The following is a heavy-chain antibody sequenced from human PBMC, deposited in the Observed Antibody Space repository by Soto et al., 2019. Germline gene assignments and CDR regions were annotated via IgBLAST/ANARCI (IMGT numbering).Heavy chain of an antibody. CDR2: IYYSGST. V-gene: IGHV4-31*03. Sequence: SETLSLTCTVSGGSISSGGYYWSWIRQHPGKGLEWIGYIYYSGSTYYNPSLKSRVTISVDTSKNQFSLKLSSVTAADTAVYYCARGDYYDTSGPFSDAFDIWGQRTTVTVSS. CDR1: GGSISSGGYY. CDR3: ARGDYYDTSGPFSDAFDI. D-gene: IGHD3-22*01. J-gene: IGHJ3*02.